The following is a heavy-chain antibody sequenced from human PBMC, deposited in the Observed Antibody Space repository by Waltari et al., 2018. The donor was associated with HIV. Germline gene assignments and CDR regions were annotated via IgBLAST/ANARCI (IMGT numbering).Heavy chain of an antibody. CDR3: ATGVRYYGP. V-gene: IGHV3-53*01. D-gene: IGHD3-22*01. Sequence: EVLLAVSGGRLLQPGGSLGLSFSASNYSISAKHVTWIRQAPGGSLEWVAVIYPDDTTHYADSVSGRFTISRAKSRTTVLLLMNSLFVDDTATYFCATGVRYYGPWGQGTRVTVSS. J-gene: IGHJ5*02. CDR1: NYSISAKH. CDR2: IYPDDTT.